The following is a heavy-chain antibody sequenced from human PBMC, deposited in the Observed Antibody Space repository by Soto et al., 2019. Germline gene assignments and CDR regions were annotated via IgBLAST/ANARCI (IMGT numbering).Heavy chain of an antibody. CDR3: ARAIRRWEVNYYFDF. CDR1: GSTFNNFA. Sequence: QVVLLQSGAEVKEPGSSVRVSCQVSGSTFNNFAFSWVRQAPGHGPEWMGGIVVDSNTAEYSQRFQDRVTITADTSTDTLYMELGSMTFEDTAVYYCARAIRRWEVNYYFDFWGQGTLITVSS. CDR2: IVVDSNTA. J-gene: IGHJ4*02. D-gene: IGHD1-26*01. V-gene: IGHV1-69*06.